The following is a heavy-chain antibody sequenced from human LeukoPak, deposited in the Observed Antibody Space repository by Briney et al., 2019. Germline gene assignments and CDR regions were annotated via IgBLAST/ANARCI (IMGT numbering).Heavy chain of an antibody. CDR1: GGTFSSYA. Sequence: ASVNVSCKASGGTFSSYAISWVRQAPGQGLEWMGGIIPIFGTANYAQKFQGRVTITADESTSTAYMELSSLRSEDTAVYYCARVGTGYSYGLPYYFDYWGQGTLVTVSS. D-gene: IGHD5-18*01. CDR3: ARVGTGYSYGLPYYFDY. CDR2: IIPIFGTA. V-gene: IGHV1-69*13. J-gene: IGHJ4*02.